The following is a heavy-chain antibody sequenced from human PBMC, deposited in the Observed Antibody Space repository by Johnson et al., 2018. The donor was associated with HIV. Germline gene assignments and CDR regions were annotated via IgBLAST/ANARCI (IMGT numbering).Heavy chain of an antibody. CDR1: GFTFSSYG. D-gene: IGHD2-15*01. V-gene: IGHV3-33*08. CDR2: IWYDGSNK. J-gene: IGHJ3*02. Sequence: QVQLVESGGGVVQPGRSLRLSCAASGFTFSSYGMHWVRQAPGKGLEWVAVIWYDGSNKYYADSVKGRFTISRDNSKNTLYLQMNSLRAEDTAVYYCARDLAALNACDIWGQGTMVTVSS. CDR3: ARDLAALNACDI.